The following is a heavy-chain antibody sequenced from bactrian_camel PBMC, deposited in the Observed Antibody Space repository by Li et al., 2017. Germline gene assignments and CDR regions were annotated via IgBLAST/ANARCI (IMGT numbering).Heavy chain of an antibody. CDR1: GFTFSSYY. J-gene: IGHJ4*01. D-gene: IGHD1*01. Sequence: HVQLVESGGGLVQPGGSLTLSCAASGFTFSSYYMIWVRQAPGKGLEWVSHVKGDGDGIRYADSVKGRFTVSRDNAKATAYLQMDSLKSEDTALYYCATTAMCMLWGQGTQVTVS. CDR2: VKGDGDGI. CDR3: ATTAMCML. V-gene: IGHV3S6*01.